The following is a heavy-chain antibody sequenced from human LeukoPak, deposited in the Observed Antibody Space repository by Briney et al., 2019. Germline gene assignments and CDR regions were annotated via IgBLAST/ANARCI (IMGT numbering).Heavy chain of an antibody. CDR1: GDSVSSNSAA. D-gene: IGHD6-19*01. J-gene: IGHJ4*02. Sequence: SQTLSLTCAISGDSVSSNSAAWNWIRHSPSTGLESLGRTYYRSKWYNDYAVSVKSRITINPDTSKNQFSLQLNSVTPEDTAVYYCAREGEAAVAANRFDYWGQGTLVTVSS. CDR3: AREGEAAVAANRFDY. CDR2: TYYRSKWYN. V-gene: IGHV6-1*01.